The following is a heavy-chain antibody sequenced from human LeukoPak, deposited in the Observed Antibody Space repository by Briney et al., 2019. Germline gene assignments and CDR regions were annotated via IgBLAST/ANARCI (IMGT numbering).Heavy chain of an antibody. CDR1: GFTFSSYA. D-gene: IGHD2-2*02. Sequence: GGSLRLSCAASGFTFSSYAMSWVRQAPGKGLEWVSAISGSGGSTYYADSVKGRFTISRDNSKNTLYLQMNSLRAEDTAVYYCAKATMEYQLLYCSYWGQGTLVTVSS. J-gene: IGHJ4*02. CDR3: AKATMEYQLLYCSY. CDR2: ISGSGGST. V-gene: IGHV3-23*01.